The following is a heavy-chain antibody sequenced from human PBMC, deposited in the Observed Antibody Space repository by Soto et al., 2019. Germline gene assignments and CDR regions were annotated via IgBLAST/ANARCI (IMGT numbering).Heavy chain of an antibody. CDR3: TRFSYSYGYTFDY. Sequence: GGSLRLSCTASGFTYGDYAMSWFRKAPGKELEWEGLIRSKAYGGTTENAASVKGRFTISRDDSKSIAYLQMNSLNTEDTAVFYCTRFSYSYGYTFDYWGQGTLVTVSS. CDR1: GFTYGDYA. V-gene: IGHV3-49*03. J-gene: IGHJ4*02. CDR2: IRSKAYGGTT. D-gene: IGHD5-18*01.